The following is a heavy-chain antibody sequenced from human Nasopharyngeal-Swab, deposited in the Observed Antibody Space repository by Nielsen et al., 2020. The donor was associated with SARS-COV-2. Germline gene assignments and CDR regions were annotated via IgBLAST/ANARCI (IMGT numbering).Heavy chain of an antibody. CDR3: AKSSPYGSEYYYYYYMDV. D-gene: IGHD3-10*01. CDR2: ISGSGGST. J-gene: IGHJ6*03. V-gene: IGHV3-23*01. Sequence: GGSLRLSCAASGFTFSSYAMSWVRQAPGKGLEWVSAISGSGGSTYYADSVKGRFTISRDNSKNTLYLQMNSLRAEDTAVYYCAKSSPYGSEYYYYYYMDVWGKGTTVTVSS. CDR1: GFTFSSYA.